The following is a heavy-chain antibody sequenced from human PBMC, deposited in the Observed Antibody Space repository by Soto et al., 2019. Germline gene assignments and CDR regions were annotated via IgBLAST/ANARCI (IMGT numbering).Heavy chain of an antibody. V-gene: IGHV1-18*01. J-gene: IGHJ4*02. Sequence: ASVKVSCKASGYTFTSYDINWVRQATGQGLEWMGWISANNGNTNYAQKLQGRVTMTTDTSTSTAYMELRSLRSDDTAVYYCARDSSSGSDYWGQGTLVTVSS. D-gene: IGHD6-19*01. CDR1: GYTFTSYD. CDR2: ISANNGNT. CDR3: ARDSSSGSDY.